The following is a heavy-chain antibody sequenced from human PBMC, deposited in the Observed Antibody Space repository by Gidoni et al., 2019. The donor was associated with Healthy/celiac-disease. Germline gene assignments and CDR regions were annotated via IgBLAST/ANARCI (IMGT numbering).Heavy chain of an antibody. CDR2: IGTAGDT. J-gene: IGHJ2*01. CDR1: GFTFSSYD. CDR3: ARAGPPPVLTTVTTIYWYFDL. V-gene: IGHV3-13*01. D-gene: IGHD4-4*01. Sequence: EVQLVESGGGLVQPGGSLRLSCAASGFTFSSYDMHWVRQATGKGLEWVSAIGTAGDTYYPGSVKGRFTISRENAKNSLYLQMNSLRAGDTAVYYCARAGPPPVLTTVTTIYWYFDLWGRGTLVTVSS.